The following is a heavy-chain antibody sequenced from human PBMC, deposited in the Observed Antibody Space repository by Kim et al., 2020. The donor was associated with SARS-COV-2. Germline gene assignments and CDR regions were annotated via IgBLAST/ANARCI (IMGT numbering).Heavy chain of an antibody. V-gene: IGHV1-8*01. CDR2: MNPNRGNT. J-gene: IGHJ6*02. Sequence: ASVKVSCKASGYTFTSYDINWVRQATGQGLEWMGWMNPNRGNTGYAQKFRGGVTMTRNTSISTAYMELSSLRSEDTAVYYCARVFPPNAPNGVWTFYYYYGMDVWGQGTTVTVSS. D-gene: IGHD2-8*01. CDR1: GYTFTSYD. CDR3: ARVFPPNAPNGVWTFYYYYGMDV.